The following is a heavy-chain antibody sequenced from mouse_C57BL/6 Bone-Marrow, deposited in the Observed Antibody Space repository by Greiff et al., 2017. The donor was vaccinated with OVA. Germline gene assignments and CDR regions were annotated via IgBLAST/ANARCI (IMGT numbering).Heavy chain of an antibody. Sequence: QVHVKQSGPELVKPGASVKISCKASGYAFSSSWMNWVKQRPGKGLEWIGRIYPGDGDANYNGKFKGKATLTADNSSSTAYMQLSSLTSEDSAVYFCATLADRNWYFDVWGTGTTVTVSS. CDR2: IYPGDGDA. CDR3: ATLADRNWYFDV. V-gene: IGHV1-82*01. J-gene: IGHJ1*03. CDR1: GYAFSSSW.